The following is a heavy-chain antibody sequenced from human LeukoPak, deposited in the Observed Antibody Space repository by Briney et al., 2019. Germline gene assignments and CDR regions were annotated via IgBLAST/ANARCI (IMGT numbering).Heavy chain of an antibody. D-gene: IGHD1-1*01. J-gene: IGHJ5*02. V-gene: IGHV4-4*02. Sequence: SETLSLTCAVSGGSISSSNWWSWVRQPPGKGLEWIGEIYHSGSTNYNPSLKSRVTISVDKSKTQFSLNLTSVTAADTAVYYCARETTGRFNNWFDPWGQGTLVTVSS. CDR3: ARETTGRFNNWFDP. CDR1: GGSISSSNW. CDR2: IYHSGST.